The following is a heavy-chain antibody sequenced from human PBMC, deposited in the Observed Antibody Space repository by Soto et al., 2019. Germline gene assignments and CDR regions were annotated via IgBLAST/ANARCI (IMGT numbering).Heavy chain of an antibody. CDR1: GFTFSSYA. V-gene: IGHV3-23*01. D-gene: IGHD3-16*02. J-gene: IGHJ4*02. Sequence: GGSVRLSCAASGFTFSSYAMSWVREAPGKGLEWVSAISGSGGSTYYADPVKGRFTITRDNSKNTLYLQMNSLRAEDTAVYYCAKESRLRLGELSLEDYWGQGTLVTVSS. CDR3: AKESRLRLGELSLEDY. CDR2: ISGSGGST.